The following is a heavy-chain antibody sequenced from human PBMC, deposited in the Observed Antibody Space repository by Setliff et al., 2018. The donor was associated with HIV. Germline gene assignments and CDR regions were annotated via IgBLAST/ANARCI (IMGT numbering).Heavy chain of an antibody. J-gene: IGHJ4*02. CDR1: GDSVSSNNAA. D-gene: IGHD6-13*01. CDR3: AKDAFPVSNTWYGGIDC. CDR2: TYYRSKWYF. Sequence: SQTLSLTCAISGDSVSSNNAAWNWIRQSPLRGLEWLGRTYYRSKWYFDYAVSVKSRIIINPDTSKNQFSLHLNSVTPEDTAVYYCAKDAFPVSNTWYGGIDCWGQGTLVTVSS. V-gene: IGHV6-1*01.